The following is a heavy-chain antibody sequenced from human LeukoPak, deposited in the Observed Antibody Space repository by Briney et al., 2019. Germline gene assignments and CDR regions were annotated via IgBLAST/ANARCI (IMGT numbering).Heavy chain of an antibody. J-gene: IGHJ5*02. V-gene: IGHV1-69*01. Sequence: SVKVSCKASGGTFSSYAISWVRQAPGQGLEWMGGIIPIFGTANYAQKFQGRVTITADESTSTAYMELSSLRSEDTAVYYCARDHYYDSSGYYSWFDPWGQGTLVTVSS. CDR3: ARDHYYDSSGYYSWFDP. D-gene: IGHD3-22*01. CDR2: IIPIFGTA. CDR1: GGTFSSYA.